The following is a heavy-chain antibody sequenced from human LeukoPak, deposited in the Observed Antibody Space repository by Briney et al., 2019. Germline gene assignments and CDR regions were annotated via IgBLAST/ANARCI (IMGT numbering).Heavy chain of an antibody. CDR3: ARGLLLSPRAAFDI. J-gene: IGHJ3*02. Sequence: ASVKVSCKASGYTFTSYGISWVRQAPGQGPEWMGIINPSGGSTSYAQKFQGRVTMTRDKSTSTVYMELSSLRSEDTAVYYCARGLLLSPRAAFDIWGQGTMVTVSS. D-gene: IGHD2-15*01. CDR1: GYTFTSYG. CDR2: INPSGGST. V-gene: IGHV1-46*01.